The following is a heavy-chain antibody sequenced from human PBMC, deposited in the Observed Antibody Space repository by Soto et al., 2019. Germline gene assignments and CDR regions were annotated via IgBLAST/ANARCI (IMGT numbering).Heavy chain of an antibody. CDR2: ISYDGSNK. CDR3: ARDNEQWLEECYGMDV. CDR1: GFPFSSYA. V-gene: IGHV3-30-3*01. D-gene: IGHD6-19*01. J-gene: IGHJ6*02. Sequence: QPGGSLTLSCAASGFPFSSYAMHWVRQAPGKGLEWVAVISYDGSNKYYADSVKGRFTISRDNSKNTLYLQMNSLRLEDTAVYYCARDNEQWLEECYGMDVWGQGTTVTVSS.